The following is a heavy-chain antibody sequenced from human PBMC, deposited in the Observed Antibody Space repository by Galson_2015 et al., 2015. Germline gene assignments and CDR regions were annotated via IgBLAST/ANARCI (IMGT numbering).Heavy chain of an antibody. CDR3: ASEDLLLRCFDY. V-gene: IGHV4-30-4*01. CDR2: IYYSGST. J-gene: IGHJ4*02. D-gene: IGHD3-22*01. Sequence: EWIGYIYYSGSTYYNPSLKSRVTMSVDTSKNQFSLNLNSVTAADTAVYYCASEDLLLRCFDYWGQGTLVTVSS.